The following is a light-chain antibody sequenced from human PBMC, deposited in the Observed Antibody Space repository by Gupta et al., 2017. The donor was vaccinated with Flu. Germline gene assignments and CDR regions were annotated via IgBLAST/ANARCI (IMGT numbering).Light chain of an antibody. CDR2: DDS. CDR1: NIGGKS. Sequence: SSVVTQSPSVSEAPGQTARITCGGNNIGGKSVNWSQQKPGQAPVLVVYDDSDRPSGIPERFAGSNFGNTATMTISRVEAGEEADYYCQVWDSSSGHTSVLFGGGTKLTVL. CDR3: QVWDSSSGHTSVL. V-gene: IGLV3-21*02. J-gene: IGLJ2*01.